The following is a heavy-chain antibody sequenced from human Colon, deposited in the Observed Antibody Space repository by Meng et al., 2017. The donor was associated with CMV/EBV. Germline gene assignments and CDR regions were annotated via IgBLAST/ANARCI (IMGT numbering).Heavy chain of an antibody. Sequence: GEPLKISCAASGFTVSSNYMNWVRQAPGKGLEWVSVIYSGGGTYYADSVKGRFTISRDNSKNTLYLQMNNLRAEDTAVYYCARGLISTIFGAVSRGGMDVWGQGTTVTVSS. J-gene: IGHJ6*02. V-gene: IGHV3-53*01. D-gene: IGHD3-3*01. CDR2: IYSGGGT. CDR3: ARGLISTIFGAVSRGGMDV. CDR1: GFTVSSNY.